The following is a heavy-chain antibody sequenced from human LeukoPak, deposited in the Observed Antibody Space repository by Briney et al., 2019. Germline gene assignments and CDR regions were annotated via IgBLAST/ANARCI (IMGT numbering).Heavy chain of an antibody. J-gene: IGHJ4*02. CDR2: INDVSSDI. Sequence: GGSLRLSCAASEFTFSLYAMNWVRQAPGKGLEWVSYINDVSSDIHYADSVKGRFTISRDNAKNTLYLQMNSLRAEDTAVYYCARDGGTSYEIDYWGQGTLVTVSS. D-gene: IGHD1-7*01. V-gene: IGHV3-21*05. CDR1: EFTFSLYA. CDR3: ARDGGTSYEIDY.